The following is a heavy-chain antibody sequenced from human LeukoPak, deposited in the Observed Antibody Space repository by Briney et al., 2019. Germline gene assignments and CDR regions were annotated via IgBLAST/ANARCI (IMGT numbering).Heavy chain of an antibody. Sequence: SVKVSCKASGGTFSSYAISWVRQAPGQGLEWMGGIIPIFGTANYAQKFQGRVTITADESTSTAYMELSSLRSEDTAVYYCASRYSSGWYEAWWFDPWGQGTLVTVSS. D-gene: IGHD6-19*01. V-gene: IGHV1-69*13. J-gene: IGHJ5*02. CDR2: IIPIFGTA. CDR1: GGTFSSYA. CDR3: ASRYSSGWYEAWWFDP.